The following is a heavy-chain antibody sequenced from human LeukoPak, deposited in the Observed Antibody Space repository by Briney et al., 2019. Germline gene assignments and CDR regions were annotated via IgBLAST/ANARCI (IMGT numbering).Heavy chain of an antibody. V-gene: IGHV3-30*03. D-gene: IGHD3-10*01. CDR1: GFTFSSYG. CDR3: ARTLGDYYGSGTYYSTLAS. J-gene: IGHJ4*02. CDR2: ISYDGSNK. Sequence: PGGSLRLSCAASGFTFSSYGMHWVRQAPGKGLEWVAVISYDGSNKYYADSVKGRFTISRDNSKNTLYLQMNSLRAEDTAVYYCARTLGDYYGSGTYYSTLASWGQGTLVTVSS.